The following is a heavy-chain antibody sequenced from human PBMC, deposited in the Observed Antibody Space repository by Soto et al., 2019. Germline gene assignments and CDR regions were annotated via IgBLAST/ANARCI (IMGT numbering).Heavy chain of an antibody. CDR1: GFTFSDYY. CDR2: ISSSSSYT. CDR3: ARDAMVKNYYYYYGMDV. D-gene: IGHD5-18*01. J-gene: IGHJ6*02. V-gene: IGHV3-11*06. Sequence: GGSLRLSCAASGFTFSDYYMSWIRQAPGKGLEWVSYISSSSSYTNYADSVKGRFTISRDNAKNSLYLQMNSLRAEDTAVYYCARDAMVKNYYYYYGMDVWGQGTTVTVSS.